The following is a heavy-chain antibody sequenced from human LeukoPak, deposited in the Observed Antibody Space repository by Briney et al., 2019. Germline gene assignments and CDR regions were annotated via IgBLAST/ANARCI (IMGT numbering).Heavy chain of an antibody. CDR1: GFTFSSYS. V-gene: IGHV3-48*01. D-gene: IGHD6-6*01. CDR2: ISSSSSTI. J-gene: IGHJ4*02. Sequence: PGGSLRLSCAASGFTFSSYSMNWVRQAPGKGLEWVSYISSSSSTIYYADSVKGRFTISRDNAKNSLYLQMNSLRAEDTAVYYCARDGRSVGSSSRLFDYWGQGTLVTVSS. CDR3: ARDGRSVGSSSRLFDY.